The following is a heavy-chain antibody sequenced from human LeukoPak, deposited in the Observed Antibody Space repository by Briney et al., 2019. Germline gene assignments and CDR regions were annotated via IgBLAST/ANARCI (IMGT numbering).Heavy chain of an antibody. D-gene: IGHD3-22*01. Sequence: GGSLRLSCAASGFTFSSYAMSWVRQAPGKGLEWVSAISGSGGSTYYADSVKGRFTISRDNSKNTLYLQVNSLRAEDTAVYYCAKDVNYYDSSGYSIFQHWGQGTLVTVSS. J-gene: IGHJ1*01. CDR3: AKDVNYYDSSGYSIFQH. V-gene: IGHV3-23*01. CDR1: GFTFSSYA. CDR2: ISGSGGST.